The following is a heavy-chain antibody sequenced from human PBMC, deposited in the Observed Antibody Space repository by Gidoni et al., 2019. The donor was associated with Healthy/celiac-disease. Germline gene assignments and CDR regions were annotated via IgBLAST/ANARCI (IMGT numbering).Heavy chain of an antibody. J-gene: IGHJ4*02. CDR3: ARDLGATSFGDY. Sequence: QVQLGQSGAEVKKPGASVKVSCKAAGNTFTGYYMHWVRQAPGQGLEWMGWINPNSGGTNYAQKFQGRVTMTRDTSISTAYMELSRLRSDDTAVYYCARDLGATSFGDYWGQGTLVTVSS. D-gene: IGHD1-26*01. CDR1: GNTFTGYY. CDR2: INPNSGGT. V-gene: IGHV1-2*02.